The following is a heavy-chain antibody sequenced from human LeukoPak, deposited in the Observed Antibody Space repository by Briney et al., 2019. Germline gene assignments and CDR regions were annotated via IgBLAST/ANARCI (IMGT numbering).Heavy chain of an antibody. D-gene: IGHD2-15*01. CDR1: GYTFTSYG. CDR2: ISAYNGNT. CDR3: ARDHDSFCSGGSCYPTRWWYFDL. Sequence: ASVKVSCKASGYTFTSYGISWVRQAPGQGLEWMGWISAYNGNTNYAQKLQGRVTMTTDTSTSTAYMELRSLRSDDTAVYYCARDHDSFCSGGSCYPTRWWYFDLWGRGTLVTVSS. V-gene: IGHV1-18*01. J-gene: IGHJ2*01.